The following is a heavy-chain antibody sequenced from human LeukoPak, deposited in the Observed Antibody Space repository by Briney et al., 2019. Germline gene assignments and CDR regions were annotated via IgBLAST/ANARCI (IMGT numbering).Heavy chain of an antibody. Sequence: SETLSLTCTVSGGSISSGSYYWRWIRQPAGKGLEWIGRIYTSGSTNYNPSLKSRVTISVDTSKNQFSLKLSSVTAADTAVYYCASTGIAAAGSDYWGQGTLVTVSS. V-gene: IGHV4-61*02. CDR3: ASTGIAAAGSDY. J-gene: IGHJ4*02. CDR2: IYTSGST. D-gene: IGHD6-13*01. CDR1: GGSISSGSYY.